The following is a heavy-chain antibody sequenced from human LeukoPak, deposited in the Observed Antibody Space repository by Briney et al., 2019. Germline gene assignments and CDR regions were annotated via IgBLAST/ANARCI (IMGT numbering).Heavy chain of an antibody. D-gene: IGHD1-1*01. CDR3: ARAEGNDGGFDY. CDR2: ISSSSSYI. CDR1: GFTFSSYW. J-gene: IGHJ4*02. V-gene: IGHV3-21*01. Sequence: GGFLRLSCAASGFTFSSYWMSWVRQAPGKGLEWVSSISSSSSYIYYADSVKGRFTISRDNAKNSLYLQMNSLRAEDTAVYYCARAEGNDGGFDYWGQGTLVTVSS.